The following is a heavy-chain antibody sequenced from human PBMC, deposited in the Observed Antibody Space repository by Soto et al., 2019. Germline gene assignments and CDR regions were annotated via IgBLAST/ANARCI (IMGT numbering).Heavy chain of an antibody. Sequence: QVQLQESGPGLVKPPGTLSLTCAVSGGSISSSSWWSWVRLPPGKGLEWIWEIYHSGTTNYNPSLQSRVTISVDKSKTQFSLKRSSVTAADTAVYYCARRGDGSGSLDYWGQGTLVTVSS. D-gene: IGHD3-10*01. CDR1: GGSISSSSW. CDR2: IYHSGTT. J-gene: IGHJ4*02. CDR3: ARRGDGSGSLDY. V-gene: IGHV4-4*03.